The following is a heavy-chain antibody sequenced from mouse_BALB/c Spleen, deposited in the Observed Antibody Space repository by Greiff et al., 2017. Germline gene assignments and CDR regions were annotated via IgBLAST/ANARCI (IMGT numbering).Heavy chain of an antibody. Sequence: EVKLVESGPSLVKPSQTLSLTCSVTGDSITSGYWNWIRKFPGNKLEYMGYISYSGSTYYNPSLKSRISITRDTSKNQYYLQLNSVTTEDTATYYCASPPTPTWGLAYWGQGTLVTVSA. CDR1: GDSITSGY. CDR3: ASPPTPTWGLAY. D-gene: IGHD1-1*01. CDR2: ISYSGST. J-gene: IGHJ3*01. V-gene: IGHV3-8*02.